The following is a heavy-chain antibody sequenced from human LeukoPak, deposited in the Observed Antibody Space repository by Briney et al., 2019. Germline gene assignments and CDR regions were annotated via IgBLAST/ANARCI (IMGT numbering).Heavy chain of an antibody. CDR2: IYYSGST. CDR3: ASGKWELLSRFDP. Sequence: SETLSLTCTVSGGSISSSSYYWGWIRQPPGKGLEWIGSIYYSGSTYYNPSLKSRVTISVDTSKNQFSLKLSSVTAADTAVYYCASGKWELLSRFDPWGQGTLVTVSS. J-gene: IGHJ5*02. V-gene: IGHV4-39*01. CDR1: GGSISSSSYY. D-gene: IGHD1-26*01.